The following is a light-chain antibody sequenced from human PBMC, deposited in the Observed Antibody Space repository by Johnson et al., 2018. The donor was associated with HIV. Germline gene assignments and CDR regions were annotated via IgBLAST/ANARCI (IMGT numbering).Light chain of an antibody. V-gene: IGLV1-51*01. CDR2: DNN. CDR1: SSNIVNNY. J-gene: IGLJ1*01. CDR3: GTLDSSLSAPYI. Sequence: QPVLTQPPSVSAAPGQKVTISCSGGSSNIVNNYVSWYQQFPGTAPKLLIYDNNKRPSGIPDRFSVSKSGTSATLGITGLQTGDEADYYCGTLDSSLSAPYIFGTGTKVTVL.